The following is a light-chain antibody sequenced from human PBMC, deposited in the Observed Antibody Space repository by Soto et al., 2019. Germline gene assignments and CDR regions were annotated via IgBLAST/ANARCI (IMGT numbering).Light chain of an antibody. Sequence: DIQMTQAPSTLSGAGGDRVTITCRASQTISSWLAWYQQKPGKAPKLLIYKASTLKSGVPSRVSGSGSGTEFTLTISSLQPDDFATYYCQHYNSYSEAFGQGTKVALK. CDR2: KAS. CDR3: QHYNSYSEA. CDR1: QTISSW. J-gene: IGKJ1*01. V-gene: IGKV1-5*03.